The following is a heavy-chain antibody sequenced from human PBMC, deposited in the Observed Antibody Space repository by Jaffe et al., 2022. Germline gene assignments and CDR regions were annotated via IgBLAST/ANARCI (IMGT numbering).Heavy chain of an antibody. CDR2: INSDGSST. CDR3: ARGHSVVVTAIQGHNWFDP. CDR1: GFTFSSYW. J-gene: IGHJ5*02. Sequence: EVQLVESGGGLVQPGGSLRLSCAASGFTFSSYWMHWVRQAPGKGLVWVSRINSDGSSTSYADSVKGRFTISRDNAKNTLYLQMNSLRAEDTAVYYCARGHSVVVTAIQGHNWFDPWGQGTLVTVSS. V-gene: IGHV3-74*01. D-gene: IGHD2-21*02.